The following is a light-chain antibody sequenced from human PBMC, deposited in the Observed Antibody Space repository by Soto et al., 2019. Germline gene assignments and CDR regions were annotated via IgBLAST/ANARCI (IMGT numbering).Light chain of an antibody. CDR3: QIWGTGTYVV. Sequence: QSVLTQSPSASASLGASVKLTCTLSSGHSSYAIAWHQQQPEKGPRYLMKLNSDGSHSKGDGIPDRFSGSSSGAERYLTISSLQSEDEAYYYCQIWGTGTYVVFRGGTKLTVL. J-gene: IGLJ2*01. CDR2: LNSDGSH. V-gene: IGLV4-69*01. CDR1: SGHSSYA.